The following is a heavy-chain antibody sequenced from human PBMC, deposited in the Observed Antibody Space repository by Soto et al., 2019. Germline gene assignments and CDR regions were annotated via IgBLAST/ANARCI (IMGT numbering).Heavy chain of an antibody. CDR3: AKDQNDSSGYYGGYFDL. CDR1: GFTFDDYA. Sequence: GGSLRLSCAASGFTFDDYAMHWVRQAPGKGLEWVSGISWNSGSIGYADSVKGRFTISRDNAKNSLYLQMNSLRAEDTALYYCAKDQNDSSGYYGGYFDLWGRGTLVTAPQ. J-gene: IGHJ2*01. V-gene: IGHV3-9*01. D-gene: IGHD3-22*01. CDR2: ISWNSGSI.